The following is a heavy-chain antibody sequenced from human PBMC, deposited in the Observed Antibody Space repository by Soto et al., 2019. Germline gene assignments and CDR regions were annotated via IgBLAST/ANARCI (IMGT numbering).Heavy chain of an antibody. CDR1: GGSISGYY. Sequence: PSETLSLTCIVSGGSISGYYWSWIRQPAGKELEWIGRIYSGGSTNYHPSLNSRGTMSVDTSKNLISLKLTSVTAADTARYYCATARGFSSRYLGSRGQGALVT. J-gene: IGHJ4*02. CDR2: IYSGGST. V-gene: IGHV4-4*07. CDR3: ATARGFSSRYLGS. D-gene: IGHD5-18*01.